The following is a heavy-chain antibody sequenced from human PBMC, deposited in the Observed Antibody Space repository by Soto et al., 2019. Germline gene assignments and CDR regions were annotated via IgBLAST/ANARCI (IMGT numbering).Heavy chain of an antibody. J-gene: IGHJ6*02. CDR2: IYPGDSDT. V-gene: IGHV5-51*01. CDR1: GYSFTSYW. D-gene: IGHD6-13*01. Sequence: PGESLKISCKCSGYSFTSYWIGWVRQMPGKGLEWMGIIYPGDSDTRYSPSFQGQVTISADKSISTAYLQWSSLKASDTAMYYCARLLQQLPYYYYGMDVWGQGTTVTVSS. CDR3: ARLLQQLPYYYYGMDV.